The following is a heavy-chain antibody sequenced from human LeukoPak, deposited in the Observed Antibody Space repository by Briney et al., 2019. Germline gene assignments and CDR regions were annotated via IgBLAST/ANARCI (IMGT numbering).Heavy chain of an antibody. CDR2: ISSSGSTI. D-gene: IGHD3-10*01. CDR3: ARKASYGSGSYFDY. Sequence: PGGSLRLSCAASGFTFSSYEMNWVRQAPGKGLEWVSYISSSGSTIYYADSVKGRFTISIDNAKNSLYLQVNSLRAEDTAVYYCARKASYGSGSYFDYWGQGTLVTVSS. V-gene: IGHV3-48*03. CDR1: GFTFSSYE. J-gene: IGHJ4*02.